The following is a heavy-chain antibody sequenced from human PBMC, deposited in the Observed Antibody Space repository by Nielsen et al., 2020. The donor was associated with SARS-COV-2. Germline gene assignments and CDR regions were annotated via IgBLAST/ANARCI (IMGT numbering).Heavy chain of an antibody. CDR3: ARVQGYIVENTYWFDP. J-gene: IGHJ5*02. D-gene: IGHD5-12*01. CDR1: GYTFTSYD. Sequence: ASVKVSCKASGYTFTSYDINWVRQATGQGLEWMGWMNPNSGNTGYAQKFQGRVTMTRNTSISTAYMELSSLRSEDTAVYYCARVQGYIVENTYWFDPWGQGTLVTASS. CDR2: MNPNSGNT. V-gene: IGHV1-8*01.